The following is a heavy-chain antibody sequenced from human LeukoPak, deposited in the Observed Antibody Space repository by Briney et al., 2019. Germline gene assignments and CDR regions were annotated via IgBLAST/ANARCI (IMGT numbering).Heavy chain of an antibody. V-gene: IGHV4-4*07. D-gene: IGHD1-26*01. CDR3: ARDDNSEYSDDAFDI. Sequence: SSETLSLTCSVSGASIRSYSWSWLRQPAGKGLEWIGRIHTSASTEYNPSLKSRVTMSVDTSKNQFSLKLNSVTAVDTAVYLCARDDNSEYSDDAFDIWGQGTLVTVSS. CDR1: GASIRSYS. CDR2: IHTSAST. J-gene: IGHJ3*02.